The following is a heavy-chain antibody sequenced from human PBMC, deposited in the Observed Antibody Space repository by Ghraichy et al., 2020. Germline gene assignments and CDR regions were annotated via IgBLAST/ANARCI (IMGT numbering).Heavy chain of an antibody. V-gene: IGHV4-59*01. J-gene: IGHJ6*02. CDR2: IYSSGGT. CDR1: NGSISGYY. CDR3: ARDRGLIGVYYYGLDV. D-gene: IGHD3-3*01. Sequence: SETLSLTCTVSNGSISGYYWSWIRQPPGKGLEWIGYIYSSGGTNYNPSLKSRATISEDTSKNQFSLKLSSVTAADTAVYYCARDRGLIGVYYYGLDVWGQGTTVTVSS.